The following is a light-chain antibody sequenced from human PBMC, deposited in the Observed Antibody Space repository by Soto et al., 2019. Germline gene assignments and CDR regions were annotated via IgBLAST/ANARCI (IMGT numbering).Light chain of an antibody. CDR2: GAS. CDR3: QQYSNWPPYT. J-gene: IGKJ2*01. CDR1: QSVSSN. V-gene: IGKV3-15*01. Sequence: DIVMTQSPATLSVSPGERVTLSCRASQSVSSNLAWYQQKPGQAPKLLIYGASTRDAAIPARFSGSGSGTEFTLTISSLQSEDFAVYYCQQYSNWPPYTFGQGTKLEIK.